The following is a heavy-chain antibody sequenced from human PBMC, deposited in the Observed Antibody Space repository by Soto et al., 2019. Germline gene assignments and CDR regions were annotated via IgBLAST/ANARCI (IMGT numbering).Heavy chain of an antibody. CDR1: GFSLSTSGVG. V-gene: IGHV2-5*01. D-gene: IGHD3-3*01. CDR2: IYWNDDK. J-gene: IGHJ4*02. Sequence: ESGPTLVNPTQTLTLTCTFSGFSLSTSGVGVGWIRQPPGKALEWLALIYWNDDKRYSPSLKSRLTITKDTSKNQVVLTMTNMDPVDTATYYCAHRPPYDFPPTAQYYFDYWGQGTLVTVSS. CDR3: AHRPPYDFPPTAQYYFDY.